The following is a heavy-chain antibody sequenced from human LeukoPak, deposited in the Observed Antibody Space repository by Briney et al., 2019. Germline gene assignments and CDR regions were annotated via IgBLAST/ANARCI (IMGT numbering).Heavy chain of an antibody. CDR1: GFTFSSYW. CDR3: ARALYNRGWYPDYFDS. V-gene: IGHV3-7*01. J-gene: IGHJ4*02. CDR2: IKRDGSDK. D-gene: IGHD6-19*01. Sequence: GGSLRLSCAASGFTFSSYWMSWVRQAPGKGLEWVANIKRDGSDKYYVGSVEGRFTISRDNAKNSLYPQMSSLRAEDTAMYYCARALYNRGWYPDYFDSWGQGTLVTVSS.